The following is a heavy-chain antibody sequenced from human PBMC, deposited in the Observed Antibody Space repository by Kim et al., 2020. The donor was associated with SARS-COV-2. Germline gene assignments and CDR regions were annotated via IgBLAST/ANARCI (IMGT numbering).Heavy chain of an antibody. CDR1: GYTLTELS. Sequence: ASVKVSCKVSGYTLTELSMHWVRQAPGKGLEWMGGFDPEDGETIYAQKFQGRVTMTEDTSTDTAYMELSSLRSEDTAVYYCATDLFFFGEFNYWGQGTLVTVSS. J-gene: IGHJ4*02. CDR2: FDPEDGET. CDR3: ATDLFFFGEFNY. V-gene: IGHV1-24*01. D-gene: IGHD3-10*01.